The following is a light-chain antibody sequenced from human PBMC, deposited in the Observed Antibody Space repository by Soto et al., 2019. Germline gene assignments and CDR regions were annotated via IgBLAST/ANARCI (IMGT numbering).Light chain of an antibody. CDR1: QGISSY. J-gene: IGKJ4*01. Sequence: DLQLTQSPSFLSASVGDRVTITCRASQGISSYLAWYQQKPGKAPKLLIYAASTLQSGVPSRFSGSGSGTEFTLTISSLQPEDFATYYCQQLDSYEITFGGGTKVEIK. V-gene: IGKV1-9*01. CDR2: AAS. CDR3: QQLDSYEIT.